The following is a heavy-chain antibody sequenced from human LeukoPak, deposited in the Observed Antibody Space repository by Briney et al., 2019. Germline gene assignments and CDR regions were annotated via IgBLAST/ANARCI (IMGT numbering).Heavy chain of an antibody. CDR1: GFTFSSYA. Sequence: GGSLRLSCAASGFTFSSYAMHWVRQAPGKGLEYVSAISSNGGSTYYANSVKGRFTISRDNSKNTLYLQMGSLRAEDMAVYYCARAHCSSTSCYAYYFDYWGQGTLVTVSS. J-gene: IGHJ4*02. CDR2: ISSNGGST. CDR3: ARAHCSSTSCYAYYFDY. D-gene: IGHD2-2*01. V-gene: IGHV3-64*01.